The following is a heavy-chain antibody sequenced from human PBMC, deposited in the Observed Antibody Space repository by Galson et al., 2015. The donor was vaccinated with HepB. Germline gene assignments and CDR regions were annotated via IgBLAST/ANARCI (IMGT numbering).Heavy chain of an antibody. Sequence: SLRLSCAASGFTFDDYAMYWVRQAPGKGLEWVSGISWDSHRIAYADSLKGRFAISRDNAKNFLYLQMLNPRAEDTAVYYCAKALMSYSSSSLDSWGQGTLVTVSS. CDR1: GFTFDDYA. CDR3: AKALMSYSSSSLDS. J-gene: IGHJ4*02. CDR2: ISWDSHRI. V-gene: IGHV3-9*01. D-gene: IGHD6-6*01.